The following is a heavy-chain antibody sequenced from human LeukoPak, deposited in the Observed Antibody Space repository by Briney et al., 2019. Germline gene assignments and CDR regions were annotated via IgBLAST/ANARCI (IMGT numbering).Heavy chain of an antibody. CDR1: GFTFDDYA. CDR3: AKDYLFGRLLLLPYFDS. J-gene: IGHJ4*02. CDR2: ISYNSDTI. V-gene: IGHV3-9*01. D-gene: IGHD3-22*01. Sequence: PGRPLRLSCAASGFTFDDYAMHWVRQAPGKGLEWFSGISYNSDTIGYADSVKGRFTISRDNAKNSLYLQMNSLRAEETALYYCAKDYLFGRLLLLPYFDSWGQGTLVTVSS.